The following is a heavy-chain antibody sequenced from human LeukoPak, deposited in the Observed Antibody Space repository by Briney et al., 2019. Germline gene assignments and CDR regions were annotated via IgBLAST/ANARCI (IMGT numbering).Heavy chain of an antibody. CDR3: ARDLGGYDFWSGYYLNWFDP. CDR1: GGSISSGGYY. D-gene: IGHD3-3*01. J-gene: IGHJ5*02. Sequence: SQTLSLTCTVSGGSISSGGYYWSWIRQHPGKGLEWIGYIYYSGSTNYNPSLKSRVTISVDTSKNQFSLKLSSVTAADTAVYYCARDLGGYDFWSGYYLNWFDPWGQGTLVTVSS. V-gene: IGHV4-61*08. CDR2: IYYSGST.